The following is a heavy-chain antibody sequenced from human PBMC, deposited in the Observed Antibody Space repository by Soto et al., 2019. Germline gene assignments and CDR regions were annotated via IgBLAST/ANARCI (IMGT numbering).Heavy chain of an antibody. Sequence: GASVKVSCKASGYTFTSYDINWVRQATGQGLEWMGWMNPNSGNTGYAQKFQGRVTMTRNTSISTAYMELISLRSEDTAVYYCARGKGPVLWFGDTGYFQHWGQGTLVTAPQ. V-gene: IGHV1-8*01. CDR2: MNPNSGNT. CDR1: GYTFTSYD. CDR3: ARGKGPVLWFGDTGYFQH. D-gene: IGHD3-10*01. J-gene: IGHJ1*01.